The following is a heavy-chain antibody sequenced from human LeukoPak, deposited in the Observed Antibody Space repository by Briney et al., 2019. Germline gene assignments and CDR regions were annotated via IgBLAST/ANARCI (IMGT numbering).Heavy chain of an antibody. D-gene: IGHD1-26*01. V-gene: IGHV1-2*02. CDR2: TNPNSGGT. CDR1: GYTFTGYY. CDR3: ARVPGVVGPNDY. J-gene: IGHJ4*02. Sequence: ASVKVSCKASGYTFTGYYMHWVRQAPGQGLEWMGWTNPNSGGTNYAQKFQGRVTMTRDTSVSTAYMELNRLTSDDTALYYCARVPGVVGPNDYWGQGTLVTVSS.